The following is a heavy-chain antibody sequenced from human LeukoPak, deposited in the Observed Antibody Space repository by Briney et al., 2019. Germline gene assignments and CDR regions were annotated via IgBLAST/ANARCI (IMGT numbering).Heavy chain of an antibody. CDR1: GYTFTSYA. CDR2: INAGNGNT. J-gene: IGHJ5*02. CDR3: AGVRGGADPHSNWFDP. D-gene: IGHD3-10*01. Sequence: ASVTVSCTASGYTFTSYAMHWVRQAPGQRLEWMGWINAGNGNTKYSQKFQGRVTITRDTSASTAYMELSSLRSEDTAVYYCAGVRGGADPHSNWFDPWGQGTLVTVSS. V-gene: IGHV1-3*01.